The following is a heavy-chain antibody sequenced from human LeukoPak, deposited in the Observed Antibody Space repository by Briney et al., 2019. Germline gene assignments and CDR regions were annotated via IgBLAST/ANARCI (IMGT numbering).Heavy chain of an antibody. CDR1: GGSLNNNY. D-gene: IGHD6-19*01. CDR2: ISYSGST. Sequence: SETLSPTCTVSGGSLNNNYWSWVRQPPGKGLEWIGYISYSGSTNYNPSLESRATISVASSRAQFSLKINSVTAADTAVYFCARHLSDRTTVAGEFDYWGQGILVTVSS. CDR3: ARHLSDRTTVAGEFDY. V-gene: IGHV4-59*08. J-gene: IGHJ4*02.